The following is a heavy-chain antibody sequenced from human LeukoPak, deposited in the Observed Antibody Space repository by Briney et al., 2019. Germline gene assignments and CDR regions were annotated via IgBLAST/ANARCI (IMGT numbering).Heavy chain of an antibody. D-gene: IGHD1-7*01. V-gene: IGHV3-33*01. J-gene: IGHJ4*02. CDR2: IWYDGSNK. CDR3: ARDNWNYAVFDY. Sequence: GGSLRLSCAASGFTFSSYGMHWVRQAPGKGLEWVAVIWYDGSNKYYADSVKGRFTISRDNSKNTLYLQMNSLRAGDTAVYYCARDNWNYAVFDYWGQGTLVTVSS. CDR1: GFTFSSYG.